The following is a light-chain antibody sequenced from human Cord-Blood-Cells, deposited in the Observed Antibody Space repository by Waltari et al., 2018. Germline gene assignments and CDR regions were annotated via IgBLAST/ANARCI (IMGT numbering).Light chain of an antibody. CDR2: EDN. CDR1: SGSIASNY. J-gene: IGLJ3*02. CDR3: QSYDSSNWV. V-gene: IGLV6-57*03. Sequence: NFMLTQPHSVSESPGKTVTISCTRSSGSIASNYVQWYQQRPGSAPTTVIYEDNQRPSGVPERFSDSIDSSSNSASLTISGLKTEDEADYYCQSYDSSNWVFGGGTKLTVL.